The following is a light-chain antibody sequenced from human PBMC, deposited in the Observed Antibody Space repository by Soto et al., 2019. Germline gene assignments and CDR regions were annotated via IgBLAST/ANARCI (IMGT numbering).Light chain of an antibody. V-gene: IGKV3-20*01. CDR3: QLYGSSPET. J-gene: IGKJ1*01. CDR1: QSVSSSY. CDR2: GAS. Sequence: EIVMTQSPAALSVTPGERASLSCRASQSVSSSYLAWYQQKPGQAPRLLIYGASSRATGIPDRFSGSGSGTDFTLSLRRLEPEDFAVYYCQLYGSSPETFGQGTKVDIK.